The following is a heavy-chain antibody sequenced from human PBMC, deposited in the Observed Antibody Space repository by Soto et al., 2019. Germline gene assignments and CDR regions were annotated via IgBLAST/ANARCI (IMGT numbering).Heavy chain of an antibody. CDR2: ISYDGSNK. CDR3: ARPRDGYNWDAFDI. D-gene: IGHD5-12*01. Sequence: HPGGSLRLSCAASGFTFSSYAMHWVRQAPGKGLEWVAVISYDGSNKYYADSVKGRFTISRDNSKNTLYLQTNSLRAEDTAVYYCARPRDGYNWDAFDIWGQGTMVTVSS. CDR1: GFTFSSYA. V-gene: IGHV3-30-3*01. J-gene: IGHJ3*02.